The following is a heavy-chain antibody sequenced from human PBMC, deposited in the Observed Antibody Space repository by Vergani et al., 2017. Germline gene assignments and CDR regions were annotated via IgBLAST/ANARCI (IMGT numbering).Heavy chain of an antibody. CDR1: GGSISSYY. J-gene: IGHJ6*02. CDR3: ARDRSPYYGMDV. Sequence: QVQLQESGPGLVKPSETLSLTCTVSGGSISSYYWSWIRQPPGKGLEWIGYIYYSGSTYYNPSLKSRVTISLDSSKNQFSLKLSSVTAADTAVYYCARDRSPYYGMDVWGQGTTVTVSS. V-gene: IGHV4-59*01. CDR2: IYYSGST.